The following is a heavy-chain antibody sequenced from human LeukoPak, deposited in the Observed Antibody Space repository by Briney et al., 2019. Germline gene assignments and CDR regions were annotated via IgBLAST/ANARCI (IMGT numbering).Heavy chain of an antibody. CDR1: GFTFSNYA. V-gene: IGHV3-23*01. CDR3: AREKGDYGLN. D-gene: IGHD4-17*01. CDR2: ISGSGGST. J-gene: IGHJ4*02. Sequence: GGSLRLSCAASGFTFSNYAMNWVRQAPGKGLEWVSAISGSGGSTYYADSVKGRFAISRDNSKNTLYVQMNSLRAEDTAVYYCAREKGDYGLNWGQGTLVTVSS.